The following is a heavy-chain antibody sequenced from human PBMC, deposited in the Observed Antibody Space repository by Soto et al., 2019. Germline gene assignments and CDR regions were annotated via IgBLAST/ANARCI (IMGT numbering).Heavy chain of an antibody. CDR2: ISGSGGST. J-gene: IGHJ6*02. Sequence: GGSLRLSCAASGFTFSSYAMSWVRQAPGKGLEWVSAISGSGGSTYYADSVKGRFTISRDNSKNTLYLQMNSLRSEDTAVYYCARGPPPDYGDYEAYYYYYGMDVWGQGTTVTVSS. D-gene: IGHD4-17*01. CDR3: ARGPPPDYGDYEAYYYYYGMDV. CDR1: GFTFSSYA. V-gene: IGHV3-23*01.